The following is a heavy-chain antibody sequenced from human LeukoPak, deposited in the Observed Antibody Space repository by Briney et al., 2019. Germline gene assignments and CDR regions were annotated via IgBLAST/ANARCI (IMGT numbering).Heavy chain of an antibody. J-gene: IGHJ4*02. V-gene: IGHV1-18*01. CDR3: ARQVDTTMALPDY. CDR2: ISTYNYNT. CDR1: CYTFTSYG. Sequence: ASVKVSCKTPCYTFTSYGVSWVRQAPGQRLEWMGWISTYNYNTNYAQKFRGRVTMTRDTSTSTVYMELRSLRSEDTAIYYCARQVDTTMALPDYWGQGTLVTVSS. D-gene: IGHD5-18*01.